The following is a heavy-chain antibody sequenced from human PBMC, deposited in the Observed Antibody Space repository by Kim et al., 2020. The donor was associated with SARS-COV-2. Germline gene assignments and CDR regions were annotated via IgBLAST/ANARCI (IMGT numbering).Heavy chain of an antibody. D-gene: IGHD3-10*01. CDR2: IYSGGST. CDR1: GFTVSSNY. Sequence: GGSLRLSCAASGFTVSSNYMSWVRQAPGKGLEWVSVIYSGGSTYYADSVKGRFTIPRDNSKNTLYLQMNSLRAEDTAVYYCARSGGLDHYYYGMDVWGQGTTVTVSS. J-gene: IGHJ6*02. CDR3: ARSGGLDHYYYGMDV. V-gene: IGHV3-66*01.